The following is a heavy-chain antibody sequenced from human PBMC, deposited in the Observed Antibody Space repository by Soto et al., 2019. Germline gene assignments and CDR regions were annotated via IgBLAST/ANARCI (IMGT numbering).Heavy chain of an antibody. D-gene: IGHD3-22*01. CDR2: IYYSGST. CDR1: GGSISSGDYY. V-gene: IGHV4-30-4*01. Sequence: SETLSLTCTVSGGSISSGDYYWSWIRQPPGKGLEWIGYIYYSGSTYYNPSLKSRVTISVDTSKNQFSLKLSSVTAADTAVYYCARAEGYDSSGYYFDSWGQGSLVTVSS. CDR3: ARAEGYDSSGYYFDS. J-gene: IGHJ4*02.